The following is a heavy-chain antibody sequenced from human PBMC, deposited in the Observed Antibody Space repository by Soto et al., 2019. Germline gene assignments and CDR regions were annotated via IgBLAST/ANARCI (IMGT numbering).Heavy chain of an antibody. V-gene: IGHV3-30-3*01. CDR1: GFTFSSYS. CDR2: MSYDGNSK. D-gene: IGHD2-21*01. Sequence: QVQLVESGGGVVQPGRSLRLSCAASGFTFSSYSMHWVRQAPGKGLEWVAAMSYDGNSKYFADSVKGRFTISRDNSKNTLSLQMNRLGAEDSAVYYCARGRTVRDHDDFDLWGQGTLVTVSS. CDR3: ARGRTVRDHDDFDL. J-gene: IGHJ4*02.